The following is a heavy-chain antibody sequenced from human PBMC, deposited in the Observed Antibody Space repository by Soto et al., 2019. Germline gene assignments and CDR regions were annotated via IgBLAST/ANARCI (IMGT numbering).Heavy chain of an antibody. CDR3: ASMYYDSSGYSPFDY. CDR1: RFTVGANY. CDR2: IYSDGRT. V-gene: IGHV3-66*02. D-gene: IGHD3-22*01. J-gene: IGHJ4*02. Sequence: GGSIRLSCGASRFTVGANYVSWVRQAPGKGLEWVSVIYSDGRTYYADSVKGRFTTSRDNSKNTLYLQMNSLRAEDTAVYYCASMYYDSSGYSPFDYWGQGTLVTVSS.